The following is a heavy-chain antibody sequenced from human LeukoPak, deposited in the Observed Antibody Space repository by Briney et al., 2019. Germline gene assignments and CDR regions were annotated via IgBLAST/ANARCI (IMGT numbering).Heavy chain of an antibody. CDR2: ISAYNGNT. D-gene: IGHD2-15*01. V-gene: IGHV1-18*01. Sequence: ASVKVSCKASGYTFTSYGISWVRQAPGQGLEWMGWISAYNGNTNYAQKLQGRVTMTTDTSTSTAYMELRSLRSDETAVYYCARVQWGSSYYNWFDPWGQGTLVTVSS. CDR3: ARVQWGSSYYNWFDP. J-gene: IGHJ5*02. CDR1: GYTFTSYG.